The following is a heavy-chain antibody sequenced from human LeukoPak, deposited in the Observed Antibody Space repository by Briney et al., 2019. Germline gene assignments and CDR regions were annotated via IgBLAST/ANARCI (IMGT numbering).Heavy chain of an antibody. CDR1: GGSISSYY. CDR3: ARDYLYCSGGSCYSTFDY. V-gene: IGHV4-59*01. D-gene: IGHD2-15*01. Sequence: SETLSLTCTVSGGSISSYYWSWIRQPPGKGLEWIGYIYYSGSTNYNPSLKGRVTISVDTSKNQFSLKLSSVTAADTAVYYCARDYLYCSGGSCYSTFDYWGQGTLVTVSS. CDR2: IYYSGST. J-gene: IGHJ4*02.